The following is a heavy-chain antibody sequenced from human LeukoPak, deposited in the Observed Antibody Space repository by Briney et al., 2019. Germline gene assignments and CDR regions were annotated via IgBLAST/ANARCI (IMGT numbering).Heavy chain of an antibody. CDR1: GGSFSGYY. Sequence: SETLSLTCAVYGGSFSGYYWSWIRQPPGKGLEWIGEINHSGSTNYNPSLKSRVTISVDTSKNQFSLKLSSVTAADTAVYYCAREGSSGSSRGYFDYWGQGTLVTVSS. CDR3: AREGSSGSSRGYFDY. V-gene: IGHV4-34*01. CDR2: INHSGST. D-gene: IGHD6-6*01. J-gene: IGHJ4*02.